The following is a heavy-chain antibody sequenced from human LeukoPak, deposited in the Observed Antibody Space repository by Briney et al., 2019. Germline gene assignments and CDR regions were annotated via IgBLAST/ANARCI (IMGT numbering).Heavy chain of an antibody. D-gene: IGHD6-6*01. CDR3: ASRFRLSDY. CDR1: GGSLSGYY. CDR2: INHSGST. Sequence: SETLSLTCAVYGGSLSGYYWSWIRQPPGKGLEWIGEINHSGSTNYNPSLKSRVTISVDTSKNQFSLKLSSVTAADTAVYYCASRFRLSDYWGQGTLVTVSS. J-gene: IGHJ4*02. V-gene: IGHV4-34*01.